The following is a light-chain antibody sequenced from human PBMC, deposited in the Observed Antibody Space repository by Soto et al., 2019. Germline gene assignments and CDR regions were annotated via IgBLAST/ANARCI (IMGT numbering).Light chain of an antibody. V-gene: IGKV3-20*01. CDR3: QQYGSSPLT. CDR2: DAS. CDR1: QSISSIY. Sequence: EIVLTQSSGTLSLSPGERATVSCRASQSISSIYLAWYQQKPGQAPRLLIYDASSRATGIPDRFSGSGSGTDFTLTISRLEPEHFAVYYCQQYGSSPLTFGGGTKVDIK. J-gene: IGKJ4*01.